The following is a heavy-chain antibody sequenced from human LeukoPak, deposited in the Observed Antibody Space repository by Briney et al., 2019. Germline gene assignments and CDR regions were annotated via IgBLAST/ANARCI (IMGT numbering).Heavy chain of an antibody. CDR2: INAGNGNT. CDR3: ARDGSGEYYDSSGYYYAGDY. V-gene: IGHV1-3*01. D-gene: IGHD3-22*01. Sequence: ASVKVSCKASGYTFTSYAMHWVRQAPGQRLEWMGWINAGNGNTKYSQKFQGRVTITRDTSASTAYMELSSLRSEDTAVYSCARDGSGEYYDSSGYYYAGDYWGQGTLVTVSS. J-gene: IGHJ4*02. CDR1: GYTFTSYA.